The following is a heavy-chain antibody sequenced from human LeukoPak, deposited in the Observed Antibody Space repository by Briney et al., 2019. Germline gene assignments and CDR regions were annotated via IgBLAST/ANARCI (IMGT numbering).Heavy chain of an antibody. J-gene: IGHJ5*02. V-gene: IGHV3-11*04. D-gene: IGHD2-15*01. CDR3: ARLYCSGGSCYSGVPGWFDP. Sequence: GGSLRLSCAASGFTFSDYYMSWIRQAPGKGLEWVSYISSSGSTIYYADSVKGRFTISRDNAKNSLYLQMNSLRAEDTAVYYCARLYCSGGSCYSGVPGWFDPWGQGTLVTVSS. CDR2: ISSSGSTI. CDR1: GFTFSDYY.